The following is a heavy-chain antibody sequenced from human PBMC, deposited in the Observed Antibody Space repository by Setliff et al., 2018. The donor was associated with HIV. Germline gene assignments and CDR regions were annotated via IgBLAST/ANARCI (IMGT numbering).Heavy chain of an antibody. CDR2: ISGSGGST. CDR1: GFTFSSYV. J-gene: IGHJ4*02. CDR3: ATDCAVVGGTGSLDS. Sequence: GGSLRLSCSASGFTFSSYVMHWVRQAPGKGLEYVSAISGSGGSTYYADSVKGRFTISRDNSKNTLYLQMNSLRVEDTAVYYCATDCAVVGGTGSLDSWGQGTLVTVSS. V-gene: IGHV3-64*04. D-gene: IGHD1-26*01.